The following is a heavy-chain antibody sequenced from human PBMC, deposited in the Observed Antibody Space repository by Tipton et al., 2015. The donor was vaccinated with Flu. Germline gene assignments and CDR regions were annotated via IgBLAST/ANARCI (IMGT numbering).Heavy chain of an antibody. Sequence: SLRLSCAASGFTVSSNYMNWVRQAPGKGLEWVSLFYSDGRTSYGDSVKGRFSISRDNSKNTLYLEMNRLRVEGTGVYYCAGQSRAARYSGSYAPFDYWGQGTLVTVSS. J-gene: IGHJ4*02. CDR3: AGQSRAARYSGSYAPFDY. D-gene: IGHD1-26*01. CDR1: GFTVSSNY. CDR2: FYSDGRT. V-gene: IGHV3-66*04.